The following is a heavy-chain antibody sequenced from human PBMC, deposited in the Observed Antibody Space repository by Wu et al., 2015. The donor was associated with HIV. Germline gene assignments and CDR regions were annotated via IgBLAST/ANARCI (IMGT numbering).Heavy chain of an antibody. D-gene: IGHD3-10*01. CDR1: GYTFTSYD. J-gene: IGHJ3*02. CDR3: ARATVRASYYGSGSYYNLDAFDI. Sequence: QVQLVQSGAEVKKPGASVKVSCKASGYTFTSYDINWMRQATGQGLEWMGWMNPNTGNTGSAQKFQGRLTITRNTSISTAYMELSSLRSEDTAVYYCARATVRASYYGSGSYYNLDAFDIWGQGTMVTVSS. V-gene: IGHV1-8*03. CDR2: MNPNTGNT.